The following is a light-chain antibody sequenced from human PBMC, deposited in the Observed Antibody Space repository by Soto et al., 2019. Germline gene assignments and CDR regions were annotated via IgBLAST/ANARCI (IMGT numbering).Light chain of an antibody. CDR3: CSYAVCSLA. J-gene: IGLJ2*01. Sequence: QSALTQPRSVSGSPGQSVTISCTGTSRDVGGYNYVSWYQQHPGKAPKLMIYDVSKRPSGVPDRFSGSKSGNTASLTISGLQAEDDAYYYCCSYAVCSLAFGGGTKLTVL. CDR1: SRDVGGYNY. CDR2: DVS. V-gene: IGLV2-11*01.